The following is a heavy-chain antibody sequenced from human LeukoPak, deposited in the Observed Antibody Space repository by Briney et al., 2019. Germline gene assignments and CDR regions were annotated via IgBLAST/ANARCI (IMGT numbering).Heavy chain of an antibody. CDR2: ISGSGGST. Sequence: PGGSLRLSCAASGFIFSSYAMSWVRQAPGKGLEWVSGISGSGGSTDYADSVRGRFSISRDNSKNTLYLQMNSLRAEDTAVYYCAKDYDSSGWAAFDIWGQGTMVTVSS. J-gene: IGHJ3*02. CDR1: GFIFSSYA. D-gene: IGHD3-22*01. V-gene: IGHV3-23*01. CDR3: AKDYDSSGWAAFDI.